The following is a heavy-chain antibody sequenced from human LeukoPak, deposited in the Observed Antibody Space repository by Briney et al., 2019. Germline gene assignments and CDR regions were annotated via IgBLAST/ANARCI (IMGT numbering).Heavy chain of an antibody. V-gene: IGHV4-4*08. CDR2: IYTSGST. CDR1: GGSINTNY. Sequence: PSETLSLTCTVSGGSINTNYWSWIRQPPGKGLEWIGYIYTSGSTNYSPSLKTRVTLSIDKSTNQFSLRLRSVAATDTAVYYCARLYPLGGNTVRGYYYYMDVWGTGTTVTVSS. J-gene: IGHJ6*03. CDR3: ARLYPLGGNTVRGYYYYMDV. D-gene: IGHD4-23*01.